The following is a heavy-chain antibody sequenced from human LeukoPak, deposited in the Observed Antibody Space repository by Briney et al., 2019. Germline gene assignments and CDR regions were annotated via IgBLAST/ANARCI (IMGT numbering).Heavy chain of an antibody. CDR1: GFTFSAYA. CDR2: IRGSDGNT. D-gene: IGHD6-19*01. V-gene: IGHV3-23*01. J-gene: IGHJ4*02. Sequence: PGGSLRLSCAASGFTFSAYAMTWVRQAPGKGLEWVSAIRGSDGNTYYADSVKGRFTISRDNSKNTLYLQMNSLRAEDTAVYYCAKGTQWLVVCDYWGQGTLVTVSS. CDR3: AKGTQWLVVCDY.